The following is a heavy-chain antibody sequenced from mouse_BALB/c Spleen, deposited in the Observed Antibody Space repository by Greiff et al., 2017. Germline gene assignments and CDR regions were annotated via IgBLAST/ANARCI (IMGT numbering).Heavy chain of an antibody. Sequence: QVQLQQSGAELAKPGASVKMSCKASGYTFTSYWMHWVKQRPGQGLEWIGYINPSTGYTEYNQKFKDKATLTADKSSSTAYMQLSSLTSEDSAVYYCARTRYDEAWFAYWGQGTLVTVSA. CDR2: INPSTGYT. D-gene: IGHD2-14*01. CDR1: GYTFTSYW. J-gene: IGHJ3*01. CDR3: ARTRYDEAWFAY. V-gene: IGHV1-7*01.